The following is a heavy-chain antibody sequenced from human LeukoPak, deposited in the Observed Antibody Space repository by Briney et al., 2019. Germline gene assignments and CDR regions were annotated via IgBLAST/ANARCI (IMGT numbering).Heavy chain of an antibody. CDR3: ARGVGGYLSQIDY. CDR1: GFTFSSYA. V-gene: IGHV3-21*01. J-gene: IGHJ4*02. CDR2: ISSSSSYI. D-gene: IGHD3-22*01. Sequence: GGSLRLSCAASGFTFSSYAMNWVRQAPGKGLEWVSSISSSSSYIYYADSVKGRFTISRDNAKNSLYLQMNSLRAEDTAVYYCARGVGGYLSQIDYWGQGTLVTVSS.